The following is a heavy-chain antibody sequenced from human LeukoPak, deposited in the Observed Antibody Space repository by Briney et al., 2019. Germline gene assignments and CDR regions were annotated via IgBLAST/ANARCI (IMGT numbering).Heavy chain of an antibody. D-gene: IGHD2-8*01. J-gene: IGHJ4*02. Sequence: TGGSLRLSRAASGFTFSNYWMQWVCQAPGQGLVWLSRINNDGSSTNYADSVKGRFTISRDNAKNTLYLQMNSLRAEDSAVYYCARDLNGVDYWGQGTLVTVSS. CDR1: GFTFSNYW. CDR3: ARDLNGVDY. CDR2: INNDGSST. V-gene: IGHV3-74*01.